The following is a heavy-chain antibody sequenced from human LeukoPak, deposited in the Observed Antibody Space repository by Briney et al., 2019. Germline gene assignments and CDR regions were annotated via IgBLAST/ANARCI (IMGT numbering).Heavy chain of an antibody. J-gene: IGHJ6*02. V-gene: IGHV3-23*01. Sequence: GGSLRLSCAASGFSFSSYAMSWVRQAPGKGLEWLSGISGSGGSTYYADSVKGRFTISTDNSKNTLYLQVNSLRAGDTAVYYCAKAEGYYYYYGMDVWGQGTTVTVSS. CDR1: GFSFSSYA. CDR3: AKAEGYYYYYGMDV. CDR2: ISGSGGST.